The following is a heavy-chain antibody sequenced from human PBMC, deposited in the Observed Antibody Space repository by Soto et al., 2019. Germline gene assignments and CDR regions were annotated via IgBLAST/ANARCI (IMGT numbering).Heavy chain of an antibody. D-gene: IGHD5-18*01. J-gene: IGHJ4*02. CDR1: GFTFSSYS. V-gene: IGHV3-48*02. Sequence: GGSLRLSCAASGFTFSSYSMNWVRQAPGKGLEWVSYISSSSSTIYYADSVKGRFTISRDNAKNSLYLQMNSLRDEDTAVYYCARVDLSYSYGYFVYWGQGTLVTFSS. CDR3: ARVDLSYSYGYFVY. CDR2: ISSSSSTI.